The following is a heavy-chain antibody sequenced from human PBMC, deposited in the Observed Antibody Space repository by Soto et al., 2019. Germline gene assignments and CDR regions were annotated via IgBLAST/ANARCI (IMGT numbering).Heavy chain of an antibody. CDR1: GFTFSSYG. CDR2: ISYDGSNK. Sequence: GGSLRLSCAASGFTFSSYGMHWVRQAPGKGLEWVAVISYDGSNKYYADSVKGRFTISRDNSKNTLYPQMNSLRAEDTAVYYCATLPLDTAIDYWGQGTLVTVSS. CDR3: ATLPLDTAIDY. D-gene: IGHD5-18*01. V-gene: IGHV3-30*03. J-gene: IGHJ4*02.